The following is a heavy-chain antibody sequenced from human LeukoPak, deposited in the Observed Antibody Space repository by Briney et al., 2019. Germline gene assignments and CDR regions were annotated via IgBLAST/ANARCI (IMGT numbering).Heavy chain of an antibody. J-gene: IGHJ4*02. Sequence: GGSLRLSCAASGFIFSSYGMHWVRQAPGKGLEWVTFIRYDGSNKYYADSVKGRFTISRDNSKNTLYLQMNSLRAEDTAVYYCAKEYYYDSSGYYPDYWGQGTLVTVSS. CDR3: AKEYYYDSSGYYPDY. D-gene: IGHD3-22*01. CDR1: GFIFSSYG. CDR2: IRYDGSNK. V-gene: IGHV3-30*02.